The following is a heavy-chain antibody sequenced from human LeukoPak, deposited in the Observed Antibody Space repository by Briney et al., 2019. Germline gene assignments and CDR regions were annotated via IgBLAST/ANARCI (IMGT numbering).Heavy chain of an antibody. J-gene: IGHJ4*02. V-gene: IGHV4-34*01. CDR2: INHSGST. CDR1: GGSFSGYY. CDR3: ARGADITNSPFDY. Sequence: SETLSLTCAVYGGSFSGYYWSWIRQPPGEGLEWIGEINHSGSTNYNPSLKSRVTISVDTSKNQFSLKLSSVTAADTAMYYCARGADITNSPFDYWGQGTLVTVSS. D-gene: IGHD3-10*01.